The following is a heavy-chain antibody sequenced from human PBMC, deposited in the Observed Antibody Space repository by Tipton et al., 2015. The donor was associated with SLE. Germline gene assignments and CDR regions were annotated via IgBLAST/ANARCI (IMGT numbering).Heavy chain of an antibody. CDR1: GDFSTATSYY. V-gene: IGHV4-39*01. CDR2: IYYTGTT. J-gene: IGHJ3*02. Sequence: TLSLTCTVSGDFSTATSYYWGWIRQSPGKGLEWMGNIYYTGTTLYRPALKSRLSISIDTSKNRFSLKLTSVTAADTAIYYCARHGRLLEWLGNDAFDIWGQGTMVTVSS. D-gene: IGHD3-3*01. CDR3: ARHGRLLEWLGNDAFDI.